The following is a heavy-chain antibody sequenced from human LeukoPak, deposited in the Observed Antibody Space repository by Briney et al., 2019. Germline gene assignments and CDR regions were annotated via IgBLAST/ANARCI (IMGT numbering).Heavy chain of an antibody. CDR2: IYPGDSDT. CDR1: GYSFTGYW. J-gene: IGHJ6*03. V-gene: IGHV5-51*01. CDR3: ATHPRYFHALSRRDYYYYMDV. Sequence: GESLKISCKGSGYSFTGYWIGWVRQMPGKGLEWMGIIYPGDSDTRYNPSFQGQVTISADKSINTAYLQWSSLKASDTAMYYCATHPRYFHALSRRDYYYYMDVWGKGTTVIVSS. D-gene: IGHD3-9*01.